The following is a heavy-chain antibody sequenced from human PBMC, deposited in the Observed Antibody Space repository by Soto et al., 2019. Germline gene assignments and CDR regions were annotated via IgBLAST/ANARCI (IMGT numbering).Heavy chain of an antibody. CDR1: GGSISSYY. Sequence: LSLTCTVSGGSISSYYWSWIRQPPGKGLEWIGYIYYSGSTNYNPSLKSRVTISVDTSKNQFSLKLSSVTAADTAVYYCARVWGGAFGIWGQGTMVTVSS. CDR3: ARVWGGAFGI. D-gene: IGHD3-10*01. V-gene: IGHV4-59*01. CDR2: IYYSGST. J-gene: IGHJ3*02.